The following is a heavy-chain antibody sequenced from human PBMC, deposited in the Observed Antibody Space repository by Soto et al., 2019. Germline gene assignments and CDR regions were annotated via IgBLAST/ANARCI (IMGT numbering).Heavy chain of an antibody. V-gene: IGHV4-31*03. CDR3: ARDTFLKDCSGGGCYSRSPVFDY. Sequence: SETLSLTCTVSGGSISSGGYYWSWIRQHPXKGLEWIGYIYYSGSTYYNPSLKSRVTISVDTSKNQFSLKLSSVTAADTAVYYCARDTFLKDCSGGGCYSRSPVFDYWGQGTLVTVSS. D-gene: IGHD2-15*01. J-gene: IGHJ4*02. CDR1: GGSISSGGYY. CDR2: IYYSGST.